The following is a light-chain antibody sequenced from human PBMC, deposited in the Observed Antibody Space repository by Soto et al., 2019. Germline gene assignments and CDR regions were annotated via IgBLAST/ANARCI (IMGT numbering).Light chain of an antibody. J-gene: IGKJ5*01. CDR1: QTVSRN. V-gene: IGKV3D-15*01. Sequence: EVVMTQSPSPLSVSPGERAPLSCMASQTVSRNLAWYQQRPGQAPRLLIYDISNRAAGIPDRFSGSGSGTDFTLTITRLEPEDSAVYFCQQYTGPPTPFGQGALLEI. CDR3: QQYTGPPTP. CDR2: DIS.